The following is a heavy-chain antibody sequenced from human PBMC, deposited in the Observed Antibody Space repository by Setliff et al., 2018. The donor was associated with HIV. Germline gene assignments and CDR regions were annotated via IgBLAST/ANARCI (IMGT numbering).Heavy chain of an antibody. J-gene: IGHJ2*01. D-gene: IGHD6-13*01. V-gene: IGHV2-26*01. Sequence: SGPTLVNPTETLTLTCTVSGFSLSNARMGASWIRQPPGKALEWLAHIFSNDEKSYSTSLQSRLTISKDTSKSQVVLTITNMDPVDTATYYCARTEGISPSYWYFDLWGRGTLVTVSS. CDR2: IFSNDEK. CDR3: ARTEGISPSYWYFDL. CDR1: GFSLSNARMG.